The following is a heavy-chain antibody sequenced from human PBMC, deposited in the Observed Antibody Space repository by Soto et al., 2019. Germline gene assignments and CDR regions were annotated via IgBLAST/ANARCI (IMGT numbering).Heavy chain of an antibody. CDR2: ISAYNGNT. D-gene: IGHD6-13*01. CDR3: AKVGYSSSSFGMDV. Sequence: ASVKVSCKASGYTFTSYGISWVRQAPGQGLERMGWISAYNGNTNYAQKLKGRFTMTTDTSTSTAYLELRSLRADDTAVYYCAKVGYSSSSFGMDVWGQGTTVTVSS. V-gene: IGHV1-18*01. J-gene: IGHJ6*02. CDR1: GYTFTSYG.